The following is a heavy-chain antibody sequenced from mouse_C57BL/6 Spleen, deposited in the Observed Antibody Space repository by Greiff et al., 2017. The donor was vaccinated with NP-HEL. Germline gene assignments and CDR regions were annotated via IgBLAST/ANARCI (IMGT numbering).Heavy chain of an antibody. CDR2: INPGSGGT. CDR1: GYAFTNYL. V-gene: IGHV1-54*01. CDR3: ARGPPYDDYDGALFAY. J-gene: IGHJ3*01. D-gene: IGHD2-4*01. Sequence: QVQLKESGAELVRPGTSVKVSCKASGYAFTNYLIAWVKQRPGQGLAWIGVINPGSGGTTYNEKFKGKATLTADKSSSTAYMQLSSLSSEDSAVYFCARGPPYDDYDGALFAYWGQGTLVTVSA.